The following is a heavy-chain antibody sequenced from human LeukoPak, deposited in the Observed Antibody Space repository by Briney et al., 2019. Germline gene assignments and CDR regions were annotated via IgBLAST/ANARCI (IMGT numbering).Heavy chain of an antibody. V-gene: IGHV3-7*01. CDR2: IKDESEK. Sequence: GGSLRLSCAASGFTFSSYGMHWVRQAPGKGLEWVANIKDESEKYYVDSVKGRFTISSDNAENSLYLQMNSLRVDDTAVYYCARSSTGGPHSWGQGTLVTVSS. D-gene: IGHD2-8*02. J-gene: IGHJ4*02. CDR3: ARSSTGGPHS. CDR1: GFTFSSYG.